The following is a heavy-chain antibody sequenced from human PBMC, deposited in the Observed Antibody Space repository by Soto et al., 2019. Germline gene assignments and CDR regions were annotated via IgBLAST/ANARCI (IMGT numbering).Heavy chain of an antibody. CDR3: ARKGVIVGATSYFDY. V-gene: IGHV4-39*01. J-gene: IGHJ4*02. CDR1: GGSISSSSYY. CDR2: IYYSGST. D-gene: IGHD1-26*01. Sequence: SETLSPTCTVSGGSISSSSYYWGWIRQPPGKGLEWIGSIYYSGSTYYNPSLKSRVTISVDTSKNQFSLKLSSVTAADTAVYYCARKGVIVGATSYFDYWGQGTLVTVSS.